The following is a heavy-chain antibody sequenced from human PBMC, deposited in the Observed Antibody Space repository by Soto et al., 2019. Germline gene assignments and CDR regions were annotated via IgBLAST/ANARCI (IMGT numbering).Heavy chain of an antibody. CDR3: ARARVYATGPLDF. D-gene: IGHD6-13*01. CDR2: ISSSSDYI. J-gene: IGHJ4*02. CDR1: GFTFTSYT. V-gene: IGHV3-21*06. Sequence: GGSLRLSCAASGFTFTSYTMNWVRQAPGKGLEWVSSISSSSDYIYYADSMKGRVTISRDNAKNSLFLDMNSLTGEDTAVYYCARARVYATGPLDFWGQGTLVTVS.